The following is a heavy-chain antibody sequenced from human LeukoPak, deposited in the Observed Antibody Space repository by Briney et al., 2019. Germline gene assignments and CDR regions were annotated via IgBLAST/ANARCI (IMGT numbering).Heavy chain of an antibody. CDR2: ISGSGRST. J-gene: IGHJ4*02. Sequence: GGSLRLSCAASGFTFSDYAMSWVRQAPGKGLEWVSAISGSGRSTYNADSVKGRFTISRDSSKNTLYLQMNSLRVEDTAVHYCAKGTAHYYDRSGYFYWGQGTLVTVSS. CDR3: AKGTAHYYDRSGYFY. V-gene: IGHV3-23*01. D-gene: IGHD3-22*01. CDR1: GFTFSDYA.